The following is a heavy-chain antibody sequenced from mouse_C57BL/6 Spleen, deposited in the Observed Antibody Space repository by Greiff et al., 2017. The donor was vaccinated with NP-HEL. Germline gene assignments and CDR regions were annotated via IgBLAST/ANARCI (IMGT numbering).Heavy chain of an antibody. Sequence: QVQLQQSGAELVRPGSSVKLSCKASGYTFTSYWMDWVKQRPGQGLEWIGNIYPSDSETHYNQKFKDKATLTVDKSSSTAYMQLSSLTSEDSAVYYCARGITTVVGAYWGQGTLVTVSA. D-gene: IGHD1-1*01. J-gene: IGHJ3*01. CDR3: ARGITTVVGAY. CDR2: IYPSDSET. CDR1: GYTFTSYW. V-gene: IGHV1-61*01.